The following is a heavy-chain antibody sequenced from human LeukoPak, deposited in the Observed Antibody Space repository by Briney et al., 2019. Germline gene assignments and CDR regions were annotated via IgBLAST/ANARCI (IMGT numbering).Heavy chain of an antibody. V-gene: IGHV4-59*12. D-gene: IGHD4-11*01. CDR3: ARGSNYDNYFDY. CDR1: GGSISGYY. J-gene: IGHJ4*02. Sequence: PSETLSLTCTVSGGSISGYYWSWIRQPPGKGLEWIAYIYYNGISNYNPSLKSRVIISVDSSKNQFSLKLSSATAADTAVYYCARGSNYDNYFDYWGQGTLVTVSS. CDR2: IYYNGIS.